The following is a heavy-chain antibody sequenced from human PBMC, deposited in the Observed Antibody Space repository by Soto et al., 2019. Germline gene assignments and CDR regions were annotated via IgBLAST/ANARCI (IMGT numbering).Heavy chain of an antibody. D-gene: IGHD6-25*01. Sequence: EVQLLESGGGLVQPGRSLRLSCAASGFTFSNYAMSWVRQAPGQGLDWVSAISGSGGTTYYADSVKGRFTISRDNSKNTLFLQMNSLRAEDAAVEYCAKFFVETGSNSGWPWSFHYWGQGTLVTVSS. CDR2: ISGSGGTT. V-gene: IGHV3-23*01. CDR1: GFTFSNYA. J-gene: IGHJ4*02. CDR3: AKFFVETGSNSGWPWSFHY.